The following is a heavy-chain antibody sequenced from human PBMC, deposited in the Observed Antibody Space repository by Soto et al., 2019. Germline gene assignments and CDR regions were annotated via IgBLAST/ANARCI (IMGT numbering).Heavy chain of an antibody. J-gene: IGHJ6*02. CDR1: GYTFTSYG. D-gene: IGHD3-3*01. V-gene: IGHV1-18*01. Sequence: ASVKVSCKASGYTFTSYGISWVRQAPGQGLEWMGWISAYNGNTNYAQKLQGRVTMTTDTSTSTAYMELRSLRSDDTAVYYCARVSGGYDFWSGYYNYYYYGMDVWGQGTTVTVSS. CDR2: ISAYNGNT. CDR3: ARVSGGYDFWSGYYNYYYYGMDV.